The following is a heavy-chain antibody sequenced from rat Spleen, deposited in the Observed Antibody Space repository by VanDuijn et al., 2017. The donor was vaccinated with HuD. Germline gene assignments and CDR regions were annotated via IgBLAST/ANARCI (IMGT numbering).Heavy chain of an antibody. CDR3: ARSGEFGVFYVMDA. CDR2: ITYSGST. Sequence: EVQLQESGPGLVKPSQSLSLTCSVTGYSITSNYWGWIRRFPGNKMEWMGYITYSGSTSYNPSLKSRLSITRDTSKNQFFLQLNSVTTDDTATYYCARSGEFGVFYVMDAWGQGASVTVSS. D-gene: IGHD4-3*01. CDR1: GYSITSNY. J-gene: IGHJ4*01. V-gene: IGHV3-1*01.